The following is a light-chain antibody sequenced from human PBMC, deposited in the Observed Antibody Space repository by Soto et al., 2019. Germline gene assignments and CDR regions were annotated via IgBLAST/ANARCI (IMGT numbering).Light chain of an antibody. J-gene: IGKJ1*01. Sequence: EIVLTQSPGTLSLPPGERATLSCRASQSVSSSYLAWYQQKPGQAPRLLIYGASSRATGIPDRFSGSGSGTDFTLTISSLEPEDFAVYYCQQYGSSPWTFGQGTKVDIK. CDR3: QQYGSSPWT. CDR1: QSVSSSY. CDR2: GAS. V-gene: IGKV3-20*01.